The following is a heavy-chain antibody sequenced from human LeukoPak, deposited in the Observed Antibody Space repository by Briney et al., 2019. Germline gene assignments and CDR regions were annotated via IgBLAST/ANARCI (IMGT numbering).Heavy chain of an antibody. CDR3: AREGGGSGYVIFDY. CDR1: GYTFTDYY. Sequence: ASVKVSCKASGYTFTDYYIHWVRQAPGQGLEWMGWIIPDSGDTNYAQKFQGRVTMTRDTSISTAHMELSRLRSDDTAVYYCAREGGGSGYVIFDYWGQGTLVTVSS. J-gene: IGHJ4*02. V-gene: IGHV1-2*02. CDR2: IIPDSGDT. D-gene: IGHD5-12*01.